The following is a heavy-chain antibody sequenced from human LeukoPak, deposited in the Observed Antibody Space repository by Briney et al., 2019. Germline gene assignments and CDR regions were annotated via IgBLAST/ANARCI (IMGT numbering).Heavy chain of an antibody. CDR1: GFTFSNYW. J-gene: IGHJ4*02. V-gene: IGHV3-7*04. Sequence: GGPLRLSCAASGFTFSNYWMSWVRQAPGKGLEWVANIKQDGSDKYYVDSVKGRFTISRDNAKNSLYLQMNSLRAEDTAVYYCARDTVATTFDYWGQGTVVTVSS. CDR2: IKQDGSDK. D-gene: IGHD4-17*01. CDR3: ARDTVATTFDY.